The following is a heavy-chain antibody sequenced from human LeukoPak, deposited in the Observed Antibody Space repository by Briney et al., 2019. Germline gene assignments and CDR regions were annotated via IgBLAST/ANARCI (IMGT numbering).Heavy chain of an antibody. V-gene: IGHV3-30-3*01. CDR3: ARDSQHLNFDH. CDR2: ISYDGSNK. Sequence: GRSLRLSCAASGITLSSYDMHWVRQAPGKALEWVAVISYDGSNKDYADSVKGRFTISRDNSKNTLDLQMNSLRAEDTAVYYCARDSQHLNFDHWGQGTLVTVSS. CDR1: GITLSSYD. J-gene: IGHJ4*02. D-gene: IGHD3-3*02.